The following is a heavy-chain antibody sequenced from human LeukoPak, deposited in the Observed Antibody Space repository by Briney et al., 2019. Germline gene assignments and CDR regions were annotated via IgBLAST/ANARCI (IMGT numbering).Heavy chain of an antibody. CDR2: IYYSGSI. CDR3: ARAPHYYDSSGPPDY. CDR1: GGSISSGDYY. Sequence: PSQTLSLTCTVSGGSISSGDYYWSWIRQHPGKGLEWIGYIYYSGSIYYNPSLKSRVTISVDTSKNQFSLKLSSVTAADTAVYYCARAPHYYDSSGPPDYWGQGTLVTVSS. D-gene: IGHD3-22*01. V-gene: IGHV4-31*03. J-gene: IGHJ4*02.